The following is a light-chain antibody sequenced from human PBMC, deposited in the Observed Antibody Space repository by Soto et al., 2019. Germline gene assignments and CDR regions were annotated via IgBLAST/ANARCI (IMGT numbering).Light chain of an antibody. CDR2: RHS. Sequence: QSVLTQPPSMSGAPGQRVTISCTGSSSNIGAGFDVHWYQHLPGTAPKVLIYRHSNRPSGVPDRFSGSKSGTSASLAITGLEAEDEADYYRHSCDNSLSSDVFATGTKLTVL. CDR1: SSNIGAGFD. CDR3: HSCDNSLSSDV. V-gene: IGLV1-40*01. J-gene: IGLJ1*01.